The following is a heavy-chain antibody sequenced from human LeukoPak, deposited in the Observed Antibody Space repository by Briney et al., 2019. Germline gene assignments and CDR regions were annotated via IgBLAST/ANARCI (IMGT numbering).Heavy chain of an antibody. CDR3: ARESPYLGYCSGGSCYYYGMDV. J-gene: IGHJ6*02. D-gene: IGHD2-15*01. CDR1: GGTFSSYA. CDR2: IIPILGIA. V-gene: IGHV1-69*04. Sequence: SVKVSCKASGGTFSSYAMSWVRQAPGQGLEWMGRIIPILGIANYAQKFQGRVTITADKSTSTAYMELSSLRSEDTAVYYCARESPYLGYCSGGSCYYYGMDVWGQGTTVTVSS.